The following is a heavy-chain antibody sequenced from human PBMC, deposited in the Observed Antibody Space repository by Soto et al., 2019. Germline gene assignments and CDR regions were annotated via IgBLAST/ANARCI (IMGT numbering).Heavy chain of an antibody. Sequence: GSLRLSCAASGFTFSSYGMHWVRQAPGKGLEWVAVISYDGSNKYYADSVKGRFTISRDNSKNTLYLQMNSLRAEDTAVYYCAKEGQDIVVVPAAMADYYYGMDVWGQGTTVTVSS. J-gene: IGHJ6*02. V-gene: IGHV3-30*18. CDR3: AKEGQDIVVVPAAMADYYYGMDV. CDR2: ISYDGSNK. D-gene: IGHD2-2*01. CDR1: GFTFSSYG.